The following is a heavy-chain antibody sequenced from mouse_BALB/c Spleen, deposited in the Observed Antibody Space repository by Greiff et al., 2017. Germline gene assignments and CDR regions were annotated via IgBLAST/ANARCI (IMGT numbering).Heavy chain of an antibody. CDR3: ARDRVGFAY. J-gene: IGHJ3*01. CDR2: ISSGGSYT. CDR1: GFTFSSYA. Sequence: EVQGVESGGGLVKPGGSLKLSCAASGFTFSSYAMSWVRQSPEKRLEWVAEISSGGSYTYYPDTVTGRFTISRDNAKNTLYLEMSSLRSEDTAMYYCARDRVGFAYWGQGTLVTVSA. D-gene: IGHD1-1*01. V-gene: IGHV5-9-4*01.